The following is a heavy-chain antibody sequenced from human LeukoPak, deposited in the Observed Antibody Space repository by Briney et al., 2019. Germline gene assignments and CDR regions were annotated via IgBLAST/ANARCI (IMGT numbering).Heavy chain of an antibody. CDR3: AKDWAPGSSTCHGCVSNWFDP. D-gene: IGHD2-2*01. CDR2: ISYGGINK. V-gene: IGHV3-30*18. CDR1: GFTFSNFG. Sequence: GGSLRLSCAASGFTFSNFGMFWVRQAPGKGLEWVAVISYGGINKFYTDSVKGRFTISRDDSRNTLYLQMDSLRVEDTAVYYCAKDWAPGSSTCHGCVSNWFDPWGQGTLVTVSS. J-gene: IGHJ5*02.